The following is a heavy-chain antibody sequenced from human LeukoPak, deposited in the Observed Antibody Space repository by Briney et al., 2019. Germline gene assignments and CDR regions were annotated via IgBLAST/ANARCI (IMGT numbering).Heavy chain of an antibody. J-gene: IGHJ4*02. CDR3: ARESIAAAGIDY. CDR1: GGSIISYY. D-gene: IGHD6-13*01. Sequence: PSETLSLTCTVSGGSIISYYWNWIRQPPGKGLEWIGYLYYSGSTNYNPSLRSRVTISVDTFKNQFSLKLSSVTAADTAVYYCARESIAAAGIDYWGQGTLATVSS. V-gene: IGHV4-59*01. CDR2: LYYSGST.